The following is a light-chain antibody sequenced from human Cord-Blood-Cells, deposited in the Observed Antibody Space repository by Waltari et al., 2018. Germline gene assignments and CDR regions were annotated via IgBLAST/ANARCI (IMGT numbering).Light chain of an antibody. V-gene: IGKV3-15*01. CDR1: QSVSSN. CDR3: QQYNNWPPHT. J-gene: IGKJ4*01. CDR2: GAS. Sequence: EIVMTQSPATLSVSPGERATLSCRASQSVSSNLAWYQQKPGQAPRLLIYGASTRATGIPARFSGSGSGTEFTLTISSLQSEDFAVYYCQQYNNWPPHTFGGGPRWRSN.